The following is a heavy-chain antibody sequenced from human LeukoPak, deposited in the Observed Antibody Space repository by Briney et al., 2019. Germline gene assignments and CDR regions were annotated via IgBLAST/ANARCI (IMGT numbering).Heavy chain of an antibody. CDR1: GGSISRNNW. J-gene: IGHJ6*03. V-gene: IGHV4-4*02. CDR2: ISHSGST. CDR3: ARPYYYYLDV. Sequence: PSETLSLTCAVSGGSISRNNWWGWVRPPPGKGLEWIGEISHSGSTNYNLSLKSRVTISIDKSKDQFSLKLSSVTAADTAVYYCARPYYYYLDVWGKGTTVIVSS.